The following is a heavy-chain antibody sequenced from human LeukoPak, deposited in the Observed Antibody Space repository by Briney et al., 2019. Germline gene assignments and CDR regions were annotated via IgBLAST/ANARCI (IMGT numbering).Heavy chain of an antibody. D-gene: IGHD2-15*01. CDR3: ARGDMSHWYGMAV. CDR2: ISGSGGNT. CDR1: GFTFSSYA. V-gene: IGHV3-23*01. Sequence: GGSLRLSCAASGFTFSSYAMSWVRQAPGKGLVWVLAISGSGGNTHYADSVKGRFTISRDNSKNTLFLQMNSLRVEDTAVYYCARGDMSHWYGMAVWGPGTTVTVSS. J-gene: IGHJ6*02.